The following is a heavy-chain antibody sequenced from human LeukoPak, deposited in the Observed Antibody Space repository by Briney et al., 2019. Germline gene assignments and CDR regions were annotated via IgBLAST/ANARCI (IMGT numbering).Heavy chain of an antibody. V-gene: IGHV4-4*02. J-gene: IGHJ6*04. CDR1: GGSISSSNW. CDR2: IYHSGST. Sequence: SGTLSLTCAVSGGSISSSNWWSWVRQPPGKGLEWIGEIYHSGSTNYNPSLKSRVTISVDTSKNQFSLKLSSVTAADTAVYYCARGGLRIYYYYYGMDVWGKGTTVTVSS. CDR3: ARGGLRIYYYYYGMDV. D-gene: IGHD3-16*01.